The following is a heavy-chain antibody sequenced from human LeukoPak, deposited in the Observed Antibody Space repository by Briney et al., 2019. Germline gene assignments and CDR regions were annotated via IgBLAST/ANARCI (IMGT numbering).Heavy chain of an antibody. V-gene: IGHV1-2*02. J-gene: IGHJ5*02. CDR2: INPNSGGT. CDR1: GYTFTGYY. CDR3: ARTEKYYDILTGFNWFDP. Sequence: ASVKVSCKASGYTFTGYYMHWVRQAPGQGLEWMGWINPNSGGTNYAQKFQGRVTMTRDTSISTAYMELSRLRSDDTAVYYCARTEKYYDILTGFNWFDPWGQGTLVTVSS. D-gene: IGHD3-9*01.